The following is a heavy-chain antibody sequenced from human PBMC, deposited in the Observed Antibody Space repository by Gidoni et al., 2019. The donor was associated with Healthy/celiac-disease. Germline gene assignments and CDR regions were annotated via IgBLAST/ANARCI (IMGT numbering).Heavy chain of an antibody. CDR2: IIPILGIA. CDR1: GGTFSSYA. V-gene: IGHV1-69*04. D-gene: IGHD6-6*01. Sequence: QVQLVQSGAEVKKPGSSVTVSCKASGGTFSSYAISWVRQAPGQGLAWMGRIIPILGIANYAQKFQGRVTITAEKSTSTAYMELSSLRSEDTAVYYCARDRQGSSSDYWGQGTLVTVSS. CDR3: ARDRQGSSSDY. J-gene: IGHJ4*02.